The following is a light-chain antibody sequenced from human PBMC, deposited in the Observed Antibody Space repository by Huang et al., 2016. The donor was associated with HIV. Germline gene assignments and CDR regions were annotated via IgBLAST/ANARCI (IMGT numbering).Light chain of an antibody. CDR2: GSS. J-gene: IGKJ4*01. V-gene: IGKV3-15*01. CDR1: RSVSTN. CDR3: HQYNNWLLS. Sequence: EIVMTQYPATLSVSPGQRCTLSCRANRSVSTNLAWYQQINGQAPRLLIYGSSTRAPGIPARFSGSGSGTDFSLTISSLQPEDFALYYCHQYNNWLLSFGGGTRV.